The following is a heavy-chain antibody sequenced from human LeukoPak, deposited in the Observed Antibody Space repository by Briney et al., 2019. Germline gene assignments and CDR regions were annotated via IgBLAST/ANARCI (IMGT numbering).Heavy chain of an antibody. CDR1: GFNFNTYV. CDR2: ISYDGSNI. V-gene: IGHV3-30-3*01. J-gene: IGHJ4*02. D-gene: IGHD6-19*01. CDR3: ASTVAGTREDY. Sequence: PGGSLRLSCAASGFNFNTYVMHWVRQAPGKGLEWVAVISYDGSNIYYADSVKGRFTISRDNSKNTLFLQMSSLRAEDTAVYYCASTVAGTREDYWGQGTLVTVSS.